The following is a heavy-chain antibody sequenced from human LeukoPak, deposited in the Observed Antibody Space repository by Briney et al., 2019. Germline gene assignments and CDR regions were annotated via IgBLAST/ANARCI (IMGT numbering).Heavy chain of an antibody. CDR2: FDPEDGET. J-gene: IGHJ4*02. D-gene: IGHD2-15*01. CDR3: ATVIPGDDAVAFDY. V-gene: IGHV1-24*01. CDR1: GYTLTELS. Sequence: GASVKVSCKVSGYTLTELSMHWVRQAPGKGVEWMGGFDPEDGETIYAQKFQGRVTMTEDTSTDTAYMELSSLRSEDTAVYYCATVIPGDDAVAFDYWGQGTLVTVSS.